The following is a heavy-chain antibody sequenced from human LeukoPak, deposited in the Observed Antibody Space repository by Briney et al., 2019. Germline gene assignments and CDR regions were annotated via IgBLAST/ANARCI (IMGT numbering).Heavy chain of an antibody. D-gene: IGHD3-22*01. V-gene: IGHV1-18*01. CDR3: ARDDDNSGYCPFDY. Sequence: ASVKVSCKASGYTFTSYGISWVRQAPGQGLEWMGWISAYNGNTNYAQKLQGRVTMTTDTSTSTVYMELSSLIPEDTAVYFCARDDDNSGYCPFDYWGQGTLVTVSS. CDR2: ISAYNGNT. CDR1: GYTFTSYG. J-gene: IGHJ4*02.